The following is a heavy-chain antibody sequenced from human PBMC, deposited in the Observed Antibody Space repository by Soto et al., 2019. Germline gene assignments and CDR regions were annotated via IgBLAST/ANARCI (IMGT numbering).Heavy chain of an antibody. CDR2: ISYDGSNK. D-gene: IGHD6-13*01. V-gene: IGHV3-30-3*01. CDR3: ARGKAAAGFNFDY. CDR1: GDTFSSYA. J-gene: IGHJ4*02. Sequence: GGSLRLSSAASGDTFSSYAMHWVRQAPGKGLEWVAVISYDGSNKYYADSVKGRFTISRDNSKNTLYLQMNSLRAEDTAVYYCARGKAAAGFNFDYWGQGTLVTVSS.